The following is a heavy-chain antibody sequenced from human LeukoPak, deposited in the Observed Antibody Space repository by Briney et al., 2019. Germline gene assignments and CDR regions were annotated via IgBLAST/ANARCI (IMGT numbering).Heavy chain of an antibody. D-gene: IGHD2/OR15-2a*01. CDR1: GNYW. CDR2: INSDGSWT. Sequence: GGSLRLSCAASGNYWMHWVRQAPGKGLVWVSHINSDGSWTSYADSVKGRFTISKDNAKNTVYLQMNSLSAEDTAVYYCVSFYETYWGRRTLVTVSS. V-gene: IGHV3-74*01. J-gene: IGHJ4*02. CDR3: VSFYETY.